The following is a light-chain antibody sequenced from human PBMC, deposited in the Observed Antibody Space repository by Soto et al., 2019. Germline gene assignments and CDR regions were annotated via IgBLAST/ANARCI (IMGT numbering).Light chain of an antibody. Sequence: EIVMTQSPATMSVSPGERATLSCRASQSFSSKLAGFQQKPGQAPSLLIYGVSTRYTGVPVRFSGSGSGTEFTLTVNSLQSEDFAVYYCQKYNNWPHPFGQGTKWEIK. CDR3: QKYNNWPHP. CDR2: GVS. V-gene: IGKV3-15*01. J-gene: IGKJ2*01. CDR1: QSFSSK.